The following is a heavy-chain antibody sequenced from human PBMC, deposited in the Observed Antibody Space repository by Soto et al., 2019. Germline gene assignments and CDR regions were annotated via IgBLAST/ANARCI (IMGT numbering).Heavy chain of an antibody. CDR3: ARPPEGAVAAMYYFDY. CDR2: IIPIFGTA. Sequence: QVQLVQSGAEVKKPGSSVKVSCKASGGTFSSYAISWVRQAPGQGLEWMGGIIPIFGTANYAQKFQGRVTITADESASTAYMELSSLRSEDTAVYYCARPPEGAVAAMYYFDYWGQGTLVTVSS. CDR1: GGTFSSYA. V-gene: IGHV1-69*12. D-gene: IGHD6-19*01. J-gene: IGHJ4*02.